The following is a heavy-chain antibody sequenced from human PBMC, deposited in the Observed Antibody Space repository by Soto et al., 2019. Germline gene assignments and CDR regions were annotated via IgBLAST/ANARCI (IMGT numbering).Heavy chain of an antibody. CDR1: GYTFTSYD. CDR2: MNPNSGNT. CDR3: AREKAGPLDY. Sequence: QVQLVQSGAEVKKPGASVKVSCKASGYTFTSYDINWVRQATGQGLEWMGWMNPNSGNTGYAQKFQGRVTMTRNTXXXXXXXXXXXXXXXXXXXXXXAREKAGPLDYWGQGTLVTVSS. V-gene: IGHV1-8*01. J-gene: IGHJ4*02. D-gene: IGHD6-19*01.